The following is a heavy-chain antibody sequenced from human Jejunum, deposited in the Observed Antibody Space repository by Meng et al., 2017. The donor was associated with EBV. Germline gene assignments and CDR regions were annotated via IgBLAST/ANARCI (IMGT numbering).Heavy chain of an antibody. CDR3: AKLLKY. V-gene: IGHV3-23*01. Sequence: EGQLWGAGGGFVQPWGSLRLACAASGFSFSNSAMSWVRQAPGKGLEWVSVISGSAGNTYYADSVKGRFTISRDLSNNTLYLQMNSLRAEDTAIYYCAKLLKYWGQGTLVTVSS. J-gene: IGHJ4*02. CDR2: ISGSAGNT. CDR1: GFSFSNSA.